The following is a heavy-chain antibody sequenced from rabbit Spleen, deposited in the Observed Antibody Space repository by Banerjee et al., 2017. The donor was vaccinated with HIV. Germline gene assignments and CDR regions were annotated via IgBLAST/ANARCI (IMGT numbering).Heavy chain of an antibody. CDR1: GFTLSSYYM. CDR3: ARDSGTSFSSYGMDL. Sequence: QEQLVESGGGLVQPGGSLKLSCKASGFTLSSYYMNWVRQAPGKGLEWIACIDTGSSGFTYFASWAKGRFTISITSSTTVTLQMTSLTAADTATYFCARDSGTSFSSYGMDLWGPGTWSPS. V-gene: IGHV1S45*01. D-gene: IGHD8-1*01. J-gene: IGHJ6*01. CDR2: IDTGSSGFT.